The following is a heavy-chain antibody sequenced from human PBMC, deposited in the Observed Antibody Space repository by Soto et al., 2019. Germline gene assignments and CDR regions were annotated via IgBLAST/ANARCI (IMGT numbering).Heavy chain of an antibody. CDR3: ARSITIFGVVIPNWIDP. J-gene: IGHJ5*02. V-gene: IGHV1-18*01. CDR1: GYTFTSYG. Sequence: QVQLVQSGAEVKKPGASVKVSCKASGYTFTSYGISWVRQAPGQGLEWMGWISAYNGNTNYAQKLQGRVTMTTDTSTSTAYMELRSLRSDDTAVYYCARSITIFGVVIPNWIDPWGQGTLVTVSS. CDR2: ISAYNGNT. D-gene: IGHD3-3*01.